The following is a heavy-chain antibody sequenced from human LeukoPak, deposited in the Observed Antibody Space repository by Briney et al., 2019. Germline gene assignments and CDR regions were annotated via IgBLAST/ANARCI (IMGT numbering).Heavy chain of an antibody. J-gene: IGHJ4*02. V-gene: IGHV3-30*18. CDR1: GFTFSSYG. D-gene: IGHD6-19*01. CDR3: AKDQGWDSSGCYFDY. CDR2: ISYDGSNK. Sequence: GGSLRLSCAASGFTFSSYGMHWVRQAPGKGLEWVAVISYDGSNKYYADSVKGRFTISRDNSKNTLYLQMNSLRAEDTAVYYCAKDQGWDSSGCYFDYWGQGTLVTVCS.